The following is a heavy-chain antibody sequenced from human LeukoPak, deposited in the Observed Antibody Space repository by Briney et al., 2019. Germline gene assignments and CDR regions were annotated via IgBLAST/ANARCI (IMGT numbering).Heavy chain of an antibody. CDR3: ARVSITMVRGVTPPYYYYGMDV. CDR1: GGTFSSYA. CDR2: IIPIFGTA. D-gene: IGHD3-10*01. Sequence: GASVKVSCKASGGTFSSYAISWVRQAPGQGLEWMGGIIPIFGTANYAQKFQGRVTITADGSTSTAYMELSSLRSEDTAVYYCARVSITMVRGVTPPYYYYGMDVWGQGTTVTVSS. V-gene: IGHV1-69*13. J-gene: IGHJ6*02.